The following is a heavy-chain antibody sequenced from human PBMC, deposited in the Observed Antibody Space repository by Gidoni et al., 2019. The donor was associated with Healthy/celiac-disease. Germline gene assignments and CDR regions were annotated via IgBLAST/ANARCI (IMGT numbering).Heavy chain of an antibody. CDR2: IYYSGST. J-gene: IGHJ4*02. CDR3: ARHSMAMVTGFDY. Sequence: QLQLQESGPGLVKPSETLSLTCTVSGGSISSSSYYWGWIRQPPGKGLEWIGSIYYSGSTYYNPSLKSRVTISVDTSKNQFSLKLSSVTAADTAVYYCARHSMAMVTGFDYWGQGTLVTVSS. V-gene: IGHV4-39*01. D-gene: IGHD5-18*01. CDR1: GGSISSSSYY.